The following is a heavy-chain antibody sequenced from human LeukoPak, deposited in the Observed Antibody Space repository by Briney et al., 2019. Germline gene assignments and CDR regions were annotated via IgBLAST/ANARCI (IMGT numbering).Heavy chain of an antibody. CDR2: IKPDGSEK. CDR1: GFTFSSYW. V-gene: IGHV3-7*03. J-gene: IGHJ5*02. CDR3: VKGLYGSGYYNWFDP. Sequence: PGGSLRLSCAASGFTFSSYWMTWVRQAPGKGLEWVANIKPDGSEKHYVDSVKGRFTISRDNAKNSLYLQMNSLRADDTALYYCVKGLYGSGYYNWFDPWGQGTLVTVSS. D-gene: IGHD3-22*01.